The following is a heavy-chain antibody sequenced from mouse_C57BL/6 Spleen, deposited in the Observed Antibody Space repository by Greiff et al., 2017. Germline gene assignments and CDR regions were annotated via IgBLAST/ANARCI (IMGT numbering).Heavy chain of an antibody. D-gene: IGHD1-1*01. Sequence: VQLQQSGPELVKPGASVKISCKASGYAFSSSWMNWVKQRPGKGLEWIGRIYPGDGDTNYNGKFKGKATLTADKSSSTAYMQLSSLTSEDSAVYCCARPDYYGSSPFAYWGQGTLVTVSA. CDR3: ARPDYYGSSPFAY. J-gene: IGHJ3*01. CDR2: IYPGDGDT. V-gene: IGHV1-82*01. CDR1: GYAFSSSW.